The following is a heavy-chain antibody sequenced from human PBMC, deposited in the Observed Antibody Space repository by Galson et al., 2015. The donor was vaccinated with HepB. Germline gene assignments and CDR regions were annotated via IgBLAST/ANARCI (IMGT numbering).Heavy chain of an antibody. J-gene: IGHJ4*02. Sequence: SLRLSCAASGFTFSTYWMNWVRQAPGKGLEWVAIIKQDGSETHYVDSVKGRFTIPRDNAKNSLYLQMNSLRADDTAVYYCAGGSGYLIDDWGQGTLVTVSS. CDR3: AGGSGYLIDD. CDR2: IKQDGSET. V-gene: IGHV3-7*03. CDR1: GFTFSTYW. D-gene: IGHD1-1*01.